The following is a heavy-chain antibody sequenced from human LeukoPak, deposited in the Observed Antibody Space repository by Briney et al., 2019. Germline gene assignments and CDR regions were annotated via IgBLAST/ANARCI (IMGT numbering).Heavy chain of an antibody. CDR3: ARGLGFGSSWYWFQH. CDR2: IYYSGST. CDR1: GGSINNGGYY. V-gene: IGHV4-61*08. J-gene: IGHJ1*01. Sequence: PSQTLSLTCTVSGGSINNGGYYWSWIRQHPGKGLEWIGYIYYSGSTNYNPSLKSRVTISVDTSKNQFSLKLSSVTAADTAVYYCARGLGFGSSWYWFQHWGQGTLVTVSS. D-gene: IGHD6-13*01.